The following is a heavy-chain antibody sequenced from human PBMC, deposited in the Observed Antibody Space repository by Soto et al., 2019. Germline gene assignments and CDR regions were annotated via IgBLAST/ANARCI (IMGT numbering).Heavy chain of an antibody. D-gene: IGHD2-15*01. CDR3: ARGPDIVVVVAATYFDY. V-gene: IGHV4-34*01. CDR2: INHSGST. J-gene: IGHJ4*02. CDR1: GGSFSGYY. Sequence: SETLSLTCAVYGGSFSGYYWSWIRQPPGKGPEWIGEINHSGSTNYNPSLKSRVTISVDTSKNQFSLKLSSVTAADTAVYYCARGPDIVVVVAATYFDYWGQGTLVTVSS.